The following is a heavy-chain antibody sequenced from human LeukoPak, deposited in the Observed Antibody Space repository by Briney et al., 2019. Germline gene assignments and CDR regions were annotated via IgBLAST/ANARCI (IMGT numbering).Heavy chain of an antibody. V-gene: IGHV3-66*01. CDR3: ARGTVTMVDY. D-gene: IGHD3-10*01. CDR1: GFTVSSNY. J-gene: IGHJ4*02. CDR2: IYSGGST. Sequence: GGSLRLSCAASGFTVSSNYMSWVRQAPGRGLEWVSVIYSGGSTYYADSVKGRFTISRDNSKDTLFLQMNSLRAGDTAVYYCARGTVTMVDYWGQGTLVTVSS.